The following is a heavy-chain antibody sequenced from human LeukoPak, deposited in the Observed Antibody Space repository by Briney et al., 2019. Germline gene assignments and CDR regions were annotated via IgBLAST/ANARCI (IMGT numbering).Heavy chain of an antibody. CDR2: TYYRSKWNN. D-gene: IGHD2/OR15-2a*01. J-gene: IGHJ4*02. Sequence: SQTLSLTCAISGDSVSGNSAVAWNWLSHSPSRGHEWLGRTYYRSKWNNDYAVSVKSRITINPDTSKNQFSLHLNSVTPEDTAVYYCARGRNSGFDYWGQGTLVTVSS. CDR3: ARGRNSGFDY. V-gene: IGHV6-1*01. CDR1: GDSVSGNSAVA.